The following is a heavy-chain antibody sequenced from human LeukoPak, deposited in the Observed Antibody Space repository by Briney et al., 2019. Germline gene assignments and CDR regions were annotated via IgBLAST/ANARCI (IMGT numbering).Heavy chain of an antibody. CDR2: IYPGDSNT. CDR3: ARSGGNYYSI. J-gene: IGHJ3*02. Sequence: PGESLKISCKASGDRFTSYWIVCVRQMPGKNLEWMGIIYPGDSNTIYSPSFQGQVTISDNKSTSTANLQWSSLKASDTAMYYCARSGGNYYSIWGQGTMVTVSS. V-gene: IGHV5-51*01. D-gene: IGHD1-26*01. CDR1: GDRFTSYW.